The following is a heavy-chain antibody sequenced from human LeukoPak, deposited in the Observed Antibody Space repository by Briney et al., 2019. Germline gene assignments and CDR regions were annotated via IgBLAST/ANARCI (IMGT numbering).Heavy chain of an antibody. CDR3: AKSPSIAAAGTNWFDP. CDR1: GFTFSSYG. CDR2: IRYDGSNK. D-gene: IGHD6-13*01. Sequence: GGSLRLSCAASGFTFSSYGMHWVRQAPGKGLEWVAFIRYDGSNKYYADSVKGRFTISRDNSKNTLYLQMNSLRAEDTAVYYCAKSPSIAAAGTNWFDPWGQGTLVTVSS. J-gene: IGHJ5*02. V-gene: IGHV3-30*02.